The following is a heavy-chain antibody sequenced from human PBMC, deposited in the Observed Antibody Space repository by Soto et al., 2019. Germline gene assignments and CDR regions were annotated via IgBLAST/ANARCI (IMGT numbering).Heavy chain of an antibody. V-gene: IGHV3-23*01. CDR2: ISGSGGST. J-gene: IGHJ4*02. CDR1: GFTLGTYV. CDR3: AKDRKGSYCSGGTCYSFDY. Sequence: EVQLLESGGGLVQPGGSLRLSCAASGFTLGTYVMTWVRQAPGKGLEWDSAISGSGGSTNYADPVKGRFTIRRDNTKNTLYLQMNSLRVDDTAVYYCAKDRKGSYCSGGTCYSFDYWGQGTLVTVPS. D-gene: IGHD2-15*01.